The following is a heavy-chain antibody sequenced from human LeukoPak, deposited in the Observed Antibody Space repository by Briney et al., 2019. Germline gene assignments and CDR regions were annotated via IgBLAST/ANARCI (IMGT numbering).Heavy chain of an antibody. CDR3: ARGTVVPASYGMDV. V-gene: IGHV1-69*04. J-gene: IGHJ6*02. Sequence: SVKVSCKASGGTFSSYAISWVQQAPGQGLEWMGRIIPILGIANYAQKFQGRVTITADKSTSTAYMELSSLRSEDTAVYYCARGTVVPASYGMDVWGQGTTVTVSS. CDR1: GGTFSSYA. CDR2: IIPILGIA. D-gene: IGHD2-2*01.